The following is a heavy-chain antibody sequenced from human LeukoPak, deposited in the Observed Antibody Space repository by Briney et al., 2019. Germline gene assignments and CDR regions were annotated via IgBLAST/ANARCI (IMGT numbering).Heavy chain of an antibody. CDR2: ISGSGGST. Sequence: GGSLRLSCAASGFTFSSYAMSWVRQAPGKGLEWVSAISGSGGSTYYADSVKGRSTISRDNSKNTLYLQMNSLRAEDTAVYYCAKDPLAVAGTAYYFDYWGQGTLVTVSS. J-gene: IGHJ4*02. CDR3: AKDPLAVAGTAYYFDY. V-gene: IGHV3-23*01. CDR1: GFTFSSYA. D-gene: IGHD6-19*01.